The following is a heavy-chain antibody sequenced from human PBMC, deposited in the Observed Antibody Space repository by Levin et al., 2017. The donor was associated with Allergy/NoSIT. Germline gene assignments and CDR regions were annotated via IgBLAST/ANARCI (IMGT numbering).Heavy chain of an antibody. Sequence: GGSLRLSCAASGFTFGDYAMSWFRQAPGKGLEWVGFIRSKTYGGTTEYAASVKDRFTISRDDSKGIAYLQMNSLKTEDTAVYYCSRDTFKPGPYFDYWGQGTPVTVSS. CDR2: IRSKTYGGTT. V-gene: IGHV3-49*03. CDR1: GFTFGDYA. J-gene: IGHJ4*02. CDR3: SRDTFKPGPYFDY. D-gene: IGHD1-14*01.